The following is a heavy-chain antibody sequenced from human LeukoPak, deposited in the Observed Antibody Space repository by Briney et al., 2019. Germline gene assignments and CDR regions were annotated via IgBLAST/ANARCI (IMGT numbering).Heavy chain of an antibody. CDR3: AGAKQVGQPGPVDY. Sequence: SETLSLTCAVYGGSFSGYYWSWIRQPPGKGLEWIGEINHSGSTNYNPPLKSRVTISVDTSKNQFSLKLSSVTAADTAVYYCAGAKQVGQPGPVDYWGQGTLVTVSS. J-gene: IGHJ4*02. CDR1: GGSFSGYY. V-gene: IGHV4-34*01. D-gene: IGHD1/OR15-1a*01. CDR2: INHSGST.